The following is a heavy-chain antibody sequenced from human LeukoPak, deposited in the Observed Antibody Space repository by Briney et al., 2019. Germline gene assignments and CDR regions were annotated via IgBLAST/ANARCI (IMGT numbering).Heavy chain of an antibody. CDR1: GGSFSGYY. V-gene: IGHV4-34*01. Sequence: SETLSLTCAVYGGSFSGYYWSWIRQPPGKGLEWIGEINHSGSTNYNPSLKSRVTISVDTSKNQFSLKLSSVTAADTAVYYCARHGESTPLPYGDYPPDYYYYYGMDVWGQGTTVTVSS. CDR2: INHSGST. CDR3: ARHGESTPLPYGDYPPDYYYYYGMDV. J-gene: IGHJ6*02. D-gene: IGHD4-17*01.